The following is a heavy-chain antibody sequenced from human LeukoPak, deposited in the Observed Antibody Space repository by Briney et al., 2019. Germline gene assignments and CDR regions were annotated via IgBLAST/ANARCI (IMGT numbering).Heavy chain of an antibody. J-gene: IGHJ4*02. Sequence: GGSLRLSCTASGFTFSSYGMHWVRQAPGKGLEWVAFIRYDGSNKYYADSVKGRFTISRDNSKNTLYLQMNSLRAEDTAVYYCANHDFWSGYYSYWGQGTLVTVSS. V-gene: IGHV3-30*02. D-gene: IGHD3-3*01. CDR1: GFTFSSYG. CDR2: IRYDGSNK. CDR3: ANHDFWSGYYSY.